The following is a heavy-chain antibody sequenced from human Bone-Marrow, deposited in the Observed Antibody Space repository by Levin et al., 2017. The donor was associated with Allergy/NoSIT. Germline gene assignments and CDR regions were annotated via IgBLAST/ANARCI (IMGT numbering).Heavy chain of an antibody. J-gene: IGHJ4*02. D-gene: IGHD3-10*02. V-gene: IGHV3-53*01. CDR3: ARDGALFGEDPTVDF. CDR2: IFRGGST. Sequence: PGESLKISCAASGFTVSNSYMSWVRQAPGKGLEWVSVIFRGGSTYYADSVKGRFTISRDSSKNIVYLQMNSLRADDTAMYYCARDGALFGEDPTVDFWGQGTLVTVSS. CDR1: GFTVSNSY.